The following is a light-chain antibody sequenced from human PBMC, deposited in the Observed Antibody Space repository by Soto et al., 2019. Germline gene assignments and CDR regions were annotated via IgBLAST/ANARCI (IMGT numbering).Light chain of an antibody. J-gene: IGKJ4*01. CDR2: AAS. CDR1: QGISSW. Sequence: DIQMTQSPSSVSASVGDRVTITCRASQGISSWVAWYQQKQGKAPNLLIYAASSLQSGVPSRFSGSGSGTEFTLTIISLQTEDFATYYFQQADTFPLTFGGGTKVEI. V-gene: IGKV1-12*01. CDR3: QQADTFPLT.